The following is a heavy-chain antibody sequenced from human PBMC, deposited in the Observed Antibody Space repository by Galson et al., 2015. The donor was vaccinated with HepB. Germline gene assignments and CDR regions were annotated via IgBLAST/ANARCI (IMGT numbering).Heavy chain of an antibody. Sequence: SVKVSCKASGYTFTSYGINWVRQATGQGLEWMGWMNPNSGNTGYAQKFQGRVTMTRNTSISTAYMELSSLRSEDTAVYYCARGLRYCGGDCYFDWGQGTLVTVSS. J-gene: IGHJ4*02. CDR1: GYTFTSYG. D-gene: IGHD2-21*01. CDR2: MNPNSGNT. CDR3: ARGLRYCGGDCYFD. V-gene: IGHV1-8*01.